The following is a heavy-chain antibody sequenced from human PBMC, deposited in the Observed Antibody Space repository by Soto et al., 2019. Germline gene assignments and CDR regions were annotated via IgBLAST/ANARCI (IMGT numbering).Heavy chain of an antibody. Sequence: SLRLSCAASGFTFDDYAMHWVRQAPGKGLEWVSGISWNSGSIGYADSVKGRFTISRDNAKNSLYLQMNSLRAEDTALYYCAKDPTSLAVAVPYYYYMEVWGKGTTVTVSS. J-gene: IGHJ6*03. CDR3: AKDPTSLAVAVPYYYYMEV. CDR2: ISWNSGSI. D-gene: IGHD6-19*01. CDR1: GFTFDDYA. V-gene: IGHV3-9*01.